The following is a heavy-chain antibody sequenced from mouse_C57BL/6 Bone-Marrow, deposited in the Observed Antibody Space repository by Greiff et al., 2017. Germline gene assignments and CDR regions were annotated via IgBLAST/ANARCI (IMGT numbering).Heavy chain of an antibody. CDR1: GYTFTSYW. CDR3: ATSGSLGRSFDY. D-gene: IGHD4-1*01. Sequence: QVQLKQPGAELVKPGASVKMSCKASGYTFTSYWITWVKQRPGQGLEWIGEIYPTSGRTNYNEKFKSKAILTVDTSSNTAYMQLSSPTSEDTAVLSCATSGSLGRSFDYWGQGPTLTVSS. J-gene: IGHJ2*01. V-gene: IGHV1-55*01. CDR2: IYPTSGRT.